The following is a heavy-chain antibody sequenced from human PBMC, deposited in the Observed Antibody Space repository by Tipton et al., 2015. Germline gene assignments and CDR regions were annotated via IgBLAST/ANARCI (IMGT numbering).Heavy chain of an antibody. Sequence: LRLSCTVSGGSISSYYWSWIRQPPGKGLEWIGYIYYSGSTNYNPSLKSRVTISVDTSKNQFSLKLSSVTAADTAVYYCAREVSTQTEYFDYWSQGTVVSASS. CDR2: IYYSGST. D-gene: IGHD5/OR15-5a*01. CDR1: GGSISSYY. J-gene: IGHJ4*02. CDR3: AREVSTQTEYFDY. V-gene: IGHV4-59*01.